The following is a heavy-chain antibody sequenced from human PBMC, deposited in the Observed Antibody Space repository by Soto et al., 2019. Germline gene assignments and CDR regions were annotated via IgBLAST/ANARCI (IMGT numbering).Heavy chain of an antibody. CDR3: ARGSMVLTSYYYYYMDV. D-gene: IGHD3-10*01. V-gene: IGHV4-31*03. CDR2: IYYSGST. Sequence: SETLSLTCTVSGGSISSGGYYWSWIRQHPGKGLEWIGYIYYSGSTYYSPSLKSRVTISVDTSKNQFSLKLSSVTAADTAVYYCARGSMVLTSYYYYYMDVWGKGTTVTVSS. CDR1: GGSISSGGYY. J-gene: IGHJ6*03.